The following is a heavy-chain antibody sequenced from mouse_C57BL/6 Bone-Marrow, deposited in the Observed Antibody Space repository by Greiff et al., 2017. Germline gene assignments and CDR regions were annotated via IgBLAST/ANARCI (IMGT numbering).Heavy chain of an antibody. CDR2: ISGGGGNT. J-gene: IGHJ4*01. D-gene: IGHD2-3*01. CDR3: ARRWGYYKAMDY. Sequence: EVKLVESGGGLVKPGGSLQLSCAASGFTFSSYTMSWVRQTPEKRLEWVATISGGGGNTYYPDSVKGRFTISRDNAKNTLYLQMSGRRSEDTALYYCARRWGYYKAMDYWGQGTSVTVSS. CDR1: GFTFSSYT. V-gene: IGHV5-9*01.